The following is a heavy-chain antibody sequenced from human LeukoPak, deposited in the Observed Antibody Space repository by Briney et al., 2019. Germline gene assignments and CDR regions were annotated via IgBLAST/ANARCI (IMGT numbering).Heavy chain of an antibody. CDR1: GGSIGSGGYS. CDR3: AIDSSSWYKRDYFDY. CDR2: IYYSGST. J-gene: IGHJ4*02. Sequence: SETLSLTCAVSGGSIGSGGYSWSWIRQPPGMGLEWIRYIYYSGSTYYNPSLKSRVTISVDTSKNQFSLKLSSVTAADTAVYYCAIDSSSWYKRDYFDYWGQGTLVTVSS. D-gene: IGHD6-13*01. V-gene: IGHV4-30-4*07.